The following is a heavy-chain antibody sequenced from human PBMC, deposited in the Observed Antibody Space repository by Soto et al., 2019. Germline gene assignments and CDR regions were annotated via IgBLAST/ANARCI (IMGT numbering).Heavy chain of an antibody. V-gene: IGHV3-7*03. Sequence: GSLRLSCAASGFTFSSYWMSWVRQAPGKGLEWVANIKQDGSEKYYVDSVKGRFTISRDNAKNSLYLQMNSLRAEDTAVYYCARDHPFTIFGVVIMSYYYYGMDVWGQGTTVTVSS. D-gene: IGHD3-3*01. CDR3: ARDHPFTIFGVVIMSYYYYGMDV. CDR2: IKQDGSEK. CDR1: GFTFSSYW. J-gene: IGHJ6*02.